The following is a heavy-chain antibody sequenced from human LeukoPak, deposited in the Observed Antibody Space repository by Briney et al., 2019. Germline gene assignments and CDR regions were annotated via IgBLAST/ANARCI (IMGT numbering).Heavy chain of an antibody. V-gene: IGHV4-4*07. Sequence: SETLSLTCTVSGGSISSYYLSWLRQSAPPGLALLGRIYTSGSTNYNPSLKSRVTMSVDTSKNQFSLKLSSVTATDTAVYYCARNGGSGTYYDGSFDYWGQGTLVTVSS. CDR3: ARNGGSGTYYDGSFDY. CDR1: GGSISSYY. J-gene: IGHJ4*02. D-gene: IGHD1-26*01. CDR2: IYTSGST.